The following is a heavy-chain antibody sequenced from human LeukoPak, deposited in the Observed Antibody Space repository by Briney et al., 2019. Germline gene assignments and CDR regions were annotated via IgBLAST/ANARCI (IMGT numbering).Heavy chain of an antibody. CDR1: GFTFSSYA. CDR2: ISGSGGST. CDR3: AKAYCSSTSCPADY. D-gene: IGHD2-2*01. J-gene: IGHJ4*02. Sequence: GGSLRLSCAASGFTFSSYAMSWVRQAPGKGLEWVSAISGSGGSTYYADSVKGRFTISRDNSKNTLYLQMNSLRAEDTAVYYCAKAYCSSTSCPADYCGQGTLVTVSS. V-gene: IGHV3-23*01.